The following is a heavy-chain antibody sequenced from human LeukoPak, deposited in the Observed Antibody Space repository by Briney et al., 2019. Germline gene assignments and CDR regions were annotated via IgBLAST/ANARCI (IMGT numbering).Heavy chain of an antibody. CDR2: TNQDGSEK. CDR3: AKSIAAAGRYGMDV. D-gene: IGHD6-13*01. V-gene: IGHV3-7*01. Sequence: GGSLRLSCAASGFTFSSYWMSWVRQVPGKGLEWVANTNQDGSEKYYVDSVKGRFTISRDNAKNSLYLQMNSLRAEDTAVYYCAKSIAAAGRYGMDVWGQGTTVTVSS. J-gene: IGHJ6*02. CDR1: GFTFSSYW.